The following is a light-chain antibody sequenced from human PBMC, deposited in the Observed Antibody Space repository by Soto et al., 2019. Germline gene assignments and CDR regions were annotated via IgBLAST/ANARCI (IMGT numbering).Light chain of an antibody. Sequence: AIQLNQAPSSLSASVGDRVTITCWASQDIRGALAWYQQKPGEAPKILIYAVSILECRVPSRFSDSSTGPDFTPTISSLQPVDFATCSCQQCKSDSITFGQGTRL. J-gene: IGKJ5*01. CDR1: QDIRGA. V-gene: IGKV1-13*02. CDR3: QQCKSDSIT. CDR2: AVS.